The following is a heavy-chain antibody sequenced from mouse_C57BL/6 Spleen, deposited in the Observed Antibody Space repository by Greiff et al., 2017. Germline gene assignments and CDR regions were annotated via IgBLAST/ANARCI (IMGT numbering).Heavy chain of an antibody. V-gene: IGHV1-5*01. J-gene: IGHJ2*01. CDR3: TNNWDY. CDR1: GYTFTTYR. D-gene: IGHD4-1*02. CDR2: INPGNSDP. Sequence: EVQLQQSGTVLARPGASVKMSCKTSGYTFTTYRMSWVKQRPGRGLGWIGAINPGNSDPSSNKKFKGKAKLPSVTSASHAYLDLGGLPNVNSAVFYFTNNWDYWGQGTTLTVSS.